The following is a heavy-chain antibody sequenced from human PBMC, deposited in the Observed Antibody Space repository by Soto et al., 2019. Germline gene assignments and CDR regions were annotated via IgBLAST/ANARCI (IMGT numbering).Heavy chain of an antibody. CDR2: ISGSGDNT. CDR3: AKVGGRGGSFNTRVDY. V-gene: IGHV3-23*01. Sequence: EVQLLESGGGLVQPGGSLRLSCAASGFTFSSYAMNWGRQAPGKGLEWVSGISGSGDNTYYADSVKGRFTISRDNSKNTLYVQMYSLRAEDMAGYYCAKVGGRGGSFNTRVDYWGQGTLVTVSS. CDR1: GFTFSSYA. D-gene: IGHD1-26*01. J-gene: IGHJ4*02.